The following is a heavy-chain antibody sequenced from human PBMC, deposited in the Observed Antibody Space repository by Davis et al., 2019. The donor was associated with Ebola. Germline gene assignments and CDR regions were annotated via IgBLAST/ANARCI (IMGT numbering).Heavy chain of an antibody. V-gene: IGHV4-34*01. Sequence: SETLSLTCAVYGGSFSGYYWSWIRQPPGKGLEWIGEINHSGSTNYNPSLKSRVTISVDTSKNQFSLKLSSVTAADTAVYYCARGRRSRLLRGYYYYGMDVWGQGTTVTVS. CDR3: ARGRRSRLLRGYYYYGMDV. CDR2: INHSGST. J-gene: IGHJ6*02. CDR1: GGSFSGYY. D-gene: IGHD3-3*01.